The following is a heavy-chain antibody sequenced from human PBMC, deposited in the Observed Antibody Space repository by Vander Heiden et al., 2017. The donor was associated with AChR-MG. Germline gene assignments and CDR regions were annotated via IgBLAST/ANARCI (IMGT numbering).Heavy chain of an antibody. CDR1: GFTFSSYS. CDR2: ISSSSSYI. J-gene: IGHJ6*02. D-gene: IGHD6-6*01. Sequence: EVQLVESGGGLVKPGGSLRLSCAASGFTFSSYSMNWVRQAPGKGLEWVSSISSSSSYIYYADSVKGRFTISRDNAKNSLYLQMNSLRAEDTAVYYCARDLIAAPYYYYYYGMDVWGQGTTVTVSS. V-gene: IGHV3-21*01. CDR3: ARDLIAAPYYYYYYGMDV.